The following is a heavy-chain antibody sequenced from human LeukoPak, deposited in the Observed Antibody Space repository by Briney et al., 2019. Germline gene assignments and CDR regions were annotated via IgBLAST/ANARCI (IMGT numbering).Heavy chain of an antibody. CDR1: GFTFSDHY. V-gene: IGHV3-72*01. CDR3: ARVFNYGWGSFDY. CDR2: TRNKANSYTT. J-gene: IGHJ4*02. D-gene: IGHD3-10*01. Sequence: GGSLRLSCAASGFTFSDHYMDWVRQAPGKGLEWVGRTRNKANSYTTEYAASVKGRFTISRDDSKNSLYLQMNSLKTEDTAVYFCARVFNYGWGSFDYGAQGTLATVS.